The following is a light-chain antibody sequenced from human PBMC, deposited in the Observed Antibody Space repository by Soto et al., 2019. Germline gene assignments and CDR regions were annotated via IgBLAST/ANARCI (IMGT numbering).Light chain of an antibody. Sequence: EILMTQSPATLSVSPGERATLSCRASQSISSNLAWYQQKPGQAPRLLMFRTSSRATGFPARFSGSGSGTEFTLTISSLQSEDFVVYYCQQYNNWPRTFGQGTKVDIK. CDR2: RTS. V-gene: IGKV3-15*01. CDR1: QSISSN. J-gene: IGKJ1*01. CDR3: QQYNNWPRT.